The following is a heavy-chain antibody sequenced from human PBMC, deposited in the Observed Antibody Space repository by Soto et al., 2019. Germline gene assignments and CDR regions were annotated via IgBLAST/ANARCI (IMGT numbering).Heavy chain of an antibody. V-gene: IGHV1-18*04. CDR2: ISAYNGNT. D-gene: IGHD6-19*01. J-gene: IGHJ4*02. Sequence: GASVKVSCTASGSTFNIYGISWVRTAPGQGLEWMGWISAYNGNTNYAQKLQCRVTMTTDTSTSTAYMELRSRRSDAAAADFCARGSSRGVDYFDDWGQGTLVTVSS. CDR3: ARGSSRGVDYFDD. CDR1: GSTFNIYG.